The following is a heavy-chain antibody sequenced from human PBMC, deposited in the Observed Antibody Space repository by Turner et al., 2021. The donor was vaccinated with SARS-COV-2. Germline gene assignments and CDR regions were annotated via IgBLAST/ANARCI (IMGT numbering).Heavy chain of an antibody. CDR2: ISSSSSYI. D-gene: IGHD4-17*01. CDR1: GFTFNSYS. V-gene: IGHV3-21*01. Sequence: EVPLVESGGGLVKSGQSLRLSCAASGFTFNSYSMNWVRQAPEKGLDWVSFISSSSSYIYYADLVKGRFTISRDNSKNSLYLQMNSLRAEDTAVYYCARGLGSKTTVVTPFGYWGQGTLVTVSS. J-gene: IGHJ4*02. CDR3: ARGLGSKTTVVTPFGY.